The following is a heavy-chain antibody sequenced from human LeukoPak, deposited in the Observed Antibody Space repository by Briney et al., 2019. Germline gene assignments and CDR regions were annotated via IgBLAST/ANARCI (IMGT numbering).Heavy chain of an antibody. CDR2: IYHSGST. Sequence: TSGTLSLTCAVSGGSISSSNWWSWVRQPPGKGLEWIGEIYHSGSTNYNPSLKSRVTISVDTSKNQFSLKVSSVTAADTAVYYCARAASYDFWSGYLRYGMDVWGQGTTVTVSS. J-gene: IGHJ6*02. CDR3: ARAASYDFWSGYLRYGMDV. V-gene: IGHV4-4*02. D-gene: IGHD3-3*01. CDR1: GGSISSSNW.